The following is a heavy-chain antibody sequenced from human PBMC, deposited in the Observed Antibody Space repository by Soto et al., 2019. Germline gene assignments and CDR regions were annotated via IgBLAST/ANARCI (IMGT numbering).Heavy chain of an antibody. CDR2: ISGSSAYI. V-gene: IGHV3-21*06. Sequence: EVHLVEAGGGLVKPGESLTLSCAASGFTFGSFTLNWVRQAPGKGLEWVSSISGSSAYIYYAKSVKGRFTISRDNARSTLYLQMNSLRLDDTAVYFCARDGLTFGGDWGQGTLVAVSS. CDR1: GFTFGSFT. D-gene: IGHD3-16*01. J-gene: IGHJ4*02. CDR3: ARDGLTFGGD.